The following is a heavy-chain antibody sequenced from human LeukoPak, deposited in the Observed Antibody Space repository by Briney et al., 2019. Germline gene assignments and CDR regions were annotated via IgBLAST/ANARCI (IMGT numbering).Heavy chain of an antibody. CDR1: GFTFSSYE. CDR2: IKQDGSEK. CDR3: GRRGTSSSWAHFDY. V-gene: IGHV3-7*05. D-gene: IGHD6-13*01. J-gene: IGHJ4*02. Sequence: GGSLRLSCAASGFTFSSYEMTWVRQAPGKGLGWVANIKQDGSEKYYVDSVKGRFTISRDNAKNSLYLQMNSLGVEDTAVYYCGRRGTSSSWAHFDYWGQGTLVTVSS.